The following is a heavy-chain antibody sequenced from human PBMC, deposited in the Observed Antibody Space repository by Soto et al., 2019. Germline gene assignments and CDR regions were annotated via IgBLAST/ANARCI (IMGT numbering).Heavy chain of an antibody. J-gene: IGHJ6*03. D-gene: IGHD3-16*01. CDR2: IYRSGST. CDR3: ARTLDYGHMDV. V-gene: IGHV4-4*09. CDR1: GGSISSYY. Sequence: SETLSLTCTVSGGSISSYYWSWIRQPPGKGLEWIGYIYRSGSTKYNPYLKSRLTISVDTSKNQFSLKLSSVTAADTAVYYCARTLDYGHMDVWGKGTTVTVSS.